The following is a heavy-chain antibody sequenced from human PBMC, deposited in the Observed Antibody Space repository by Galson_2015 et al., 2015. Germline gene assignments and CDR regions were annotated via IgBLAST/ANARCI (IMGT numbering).Heavy chain of an antibody. Sequence: SGTPSLTRAVSGGSLSTSNLWGWVRPPPGKGLEWVGGNFHNGGTNYNPSLKSRVTISVDKSKNQFSLKLSSVTAADTAVYYCARLYDFWSGYLYNWFDPWGQGPRSPSPQ. CDR3: ARLYDFWSGYLYNWFDP. D-gene: IGHD3-3*01. CDR2: NFHNGGT. J-gene: IGHJ5*02. CDR1: GGSLSTSNL. V-gene: IGHV4-4*02.